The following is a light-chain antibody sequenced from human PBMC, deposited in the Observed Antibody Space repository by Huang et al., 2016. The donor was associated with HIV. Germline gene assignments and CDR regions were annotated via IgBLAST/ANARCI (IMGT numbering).Light chain of an antibody. CDR2: GSS. V-gene: IGKV3-15*01. Sequence: EIVMTQSPATLSVSPGERATLSCRASQSVSSNLAWYQQKPGQAPRLPSYGSSTRATGIPAGFSGSGSGTEFTLTISSLQSEDFAVYYCQQYNNWPLTFGGGTKVEIK. CDR3: QQYNNWPLT. J-gene: IGKJ4*01. CDR1: QSVSSN.